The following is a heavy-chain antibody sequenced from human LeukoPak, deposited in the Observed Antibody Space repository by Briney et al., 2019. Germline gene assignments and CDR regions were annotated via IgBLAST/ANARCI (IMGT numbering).Heavy chain of an antibody. Sequence: SETLSLTCTVSGGSISSGGYYWSWSRQHPGKGLEWIGCICYSGTTYYHPSLTSRVAISVDTSKNQFSLKLSSVTAADTAVYYCARSGTLTTWNYWGQGTLVNVSS. CDR1: GGSISSGGYY. CDR3: ARSGTLTTWNY. CDR2: ICYSGTT. V-gene: IGHV4-31*03. J-gene: IGHJ4*02. D-gene: IGHD4-17*01.